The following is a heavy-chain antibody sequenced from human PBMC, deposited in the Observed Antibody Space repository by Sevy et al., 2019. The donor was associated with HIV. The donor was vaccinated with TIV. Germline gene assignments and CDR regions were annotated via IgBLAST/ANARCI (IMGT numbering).Heavy chain of an antibody. V-gene: IGHV4-39*01. CDR3: ARRPARGPYYFDY. CDR1: GGSISGSSYY. Sequence: SETLSLTCTVSGGSISGSSYYWGWIRQPPGKGLEWIGSIYYSGSTYYNPSLKSRVTISVDTSKNQFSLKLSSVTAADTAVYYCARRPARGPYYFDYWGQGTLVTVSS. J-gene: IGHJ4*02. CDR2: IYYSGST.